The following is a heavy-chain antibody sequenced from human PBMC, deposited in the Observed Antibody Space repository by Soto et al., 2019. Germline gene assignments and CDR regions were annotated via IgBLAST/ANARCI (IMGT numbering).Heavy chain of an antibody. CDR2: IWYDGSNK. D-gene: IGHD2-2*01. CDR1: GFTFSSYG. Sequence: GGSLRLSCAASGFTFSSYGMHWVRQAPGKGLEWVAVIWYDGSNKYYADSVKGRFTISRDNSKNTLYLQMNSLRAEDTAVYYCAREGADIVVVPAAIYMDVWGKGTTVTVSS. J-gene: IGHJ6*03. V-gene: IGHV3-33*01. CDR3: AREGADIVVVPAAIYMDV.